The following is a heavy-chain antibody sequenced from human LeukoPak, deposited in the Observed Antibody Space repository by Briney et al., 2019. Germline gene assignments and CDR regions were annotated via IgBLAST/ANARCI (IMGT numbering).Heavy chain of an antibody. CDR2: IYTSGST. J-gene: IGHJ4*02. CDR3: AKDLAFCGGDCYPHPAFDY. CDR1: GGSISSYY. Sequence: SETLSLTCTVSGGSISSYYWSWIRQPAGKGLEWIGRIYTSGSTNYNPSLKSRVTISVDKSKNQFSLKLSSVTAADTAVYYCAKDLAFCGGDCYPHPAFDYWGQGTLVTVSS. D-gene: IGHD2-21*02. V-gene: IGHV4-4*07.